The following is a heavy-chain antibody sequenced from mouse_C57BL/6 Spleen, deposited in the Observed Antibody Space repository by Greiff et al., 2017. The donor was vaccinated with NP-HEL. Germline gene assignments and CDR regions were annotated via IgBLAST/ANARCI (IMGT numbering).Heavy chain of an antibody. D-gene: IGHD2-4*01. CDR2: INPGGGGT. CDR1: GYAFTNYL. CDR3: ARSLSDYDEGYYFAY. J-gene: IGHJ2*01. Sequence: QVQLQQSGAELVRPGTSVKVSCKASGYAFTNYLIEWVKQRPGQGLEWIGVINPGGGGTNYNEKFKGKATLTADKSSSTAYMQLSSLTSEDSAVYVCARSLSDYDEGYYFAYWGQGTTLTVSS. V-gene: IGHV1-54*01.